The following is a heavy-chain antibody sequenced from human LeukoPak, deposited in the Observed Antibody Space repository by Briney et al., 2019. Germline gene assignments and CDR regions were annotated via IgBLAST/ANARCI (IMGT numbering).Heavy chain of an antibody. CDR2: IKNKGDGGTI. V-gene: IGHV3-15*01. CDR3: TTDPRD. CDR1: GFSFSAYG. J-gene: IGHJ1*01. Sequence: PGGSLRLSCAASGFSFSAYGVHWVRQAPGKGPEWVDRIKNKGDGGTIDYIAPVKGRFTISRDDSKNTLYLQMNSLTSDDTAVYYCTTDPRDWGQGTLVTVSS.